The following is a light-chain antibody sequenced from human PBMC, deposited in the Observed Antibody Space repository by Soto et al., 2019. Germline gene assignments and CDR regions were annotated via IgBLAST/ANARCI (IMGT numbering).Light chain of an antibody. CDR3: HHFSRSAIFT. CDR2: GAF. CDR1: QTVNSDY. J-gene: IGKJ3*01. V-gene: IGKV3-20*01. Sequence: EIVLTQSPGTLSLSPGERATLSCRASQTVNSDYLAWYQHRPGQAPRLLIYGAFIRAAGIPDRFSGSGSGTDFTRTISRLEPEDFAVYHCHHFSRSAIFTFGPGTTVDIK.